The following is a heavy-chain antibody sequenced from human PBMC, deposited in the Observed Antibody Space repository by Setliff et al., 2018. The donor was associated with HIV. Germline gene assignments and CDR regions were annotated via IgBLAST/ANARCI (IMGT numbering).Heavy chain of an antibody. CDR3: AREPPEVTITTHKLDI. CDR2: ISAYIGDT. J-gene: IGHJ3*02. CDR1: GYPFDSYG. Sequence: ASVKVSCKTSGYPFDSYGISWVRQASGQGLEWMGWISAYIGDTKYAQRFQGRVTMTTDPSTPTAYMELTSLRSDDTAVYFCAREPPEVTITTHKLDIWGQGTLVTVSS. V-gene: IGHV1-18*01. D-gene: IGHD1-1*01.